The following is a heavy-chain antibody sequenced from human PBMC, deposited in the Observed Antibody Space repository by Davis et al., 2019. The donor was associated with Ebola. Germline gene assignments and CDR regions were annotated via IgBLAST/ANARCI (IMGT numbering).Heavy chain of an antibody. Sequence: GESLKISCVASGFTFSDYYMSWIRLAPGKGLVWVSRISHDGTITTYADSVKGRFTVSRDNAKNTLYLEMNSLTAEDTAVYYCSRDVNFEFYDYWGQGTLVTVSS. D-gene: IGHD1-20*01. J-gene: IGHJ4*02. CDR3: SRDVNFEFYDY. CDR2: ISHDGTIT. V-gene: IGHV3-74*01. CDR1: GFTFSDYY.